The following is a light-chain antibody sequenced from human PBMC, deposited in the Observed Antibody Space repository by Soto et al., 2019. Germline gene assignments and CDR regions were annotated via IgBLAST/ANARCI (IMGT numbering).Light chain of an antibody. CDR2: DNT. Sequence: QSVLTQPPSVSGAPGQRVTISCTGSSSNIGAGYDVHWYQQLPGTAPKLLIYDNTNRPSRVPDRFSGSKSGTSASLAITGLQAEDVADYYCQSYDTSLSGSVFGGGTKVTVL. V-gene: IGLV1-40*01. CDR1: SSNIGAGYD. CDR3: QSYDTSLSGSV. J-gene: IGLJ3*02.